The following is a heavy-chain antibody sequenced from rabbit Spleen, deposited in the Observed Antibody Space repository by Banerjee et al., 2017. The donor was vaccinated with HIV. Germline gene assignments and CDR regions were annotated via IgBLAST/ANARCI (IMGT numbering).Heavy chain of an antibody. J-gene: IGHJ6*01. CDR2: IYAGSSGST. Sequence: QSLEESGGDLVKPEGSLTLTCKASGVSFSDKDVMCWVRQAPGKGLEWIACIYAGSSGSTYYASWVKGRFTISKTSSTTVTLQMTSLTVADTATYFCARDTGSSFSTYGMDLWGPGTLVTVS. CDR3: ARDTGSSFSTYGMDL. D-gene: IGHD8-1*01. V-gene: IGHV1S40*01. CDR1: GVSFSDKDV.